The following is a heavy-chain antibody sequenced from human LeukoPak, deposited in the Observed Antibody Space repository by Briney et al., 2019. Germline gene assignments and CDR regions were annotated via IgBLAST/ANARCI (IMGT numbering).Heavy chain of an antibody. CDR1: GFTFDDFG. Sequence: GRSLRLSCAASGFTFDDFGMHWVRQGPGKGLEWVSGISWNSGTIGYADSVKGRFTISRDNANNSLYLQMKSLRAEDTALYYCVKDLASSIRNPTFDYWGQGTLVTVSS. J-gene: IGHJ4*02. D-gene: IGHD2-2*01. CDR3: VKDLASSIRNPTFDY. CDR2: ISWNSGTI. V-gene: IGHV3-9*01.